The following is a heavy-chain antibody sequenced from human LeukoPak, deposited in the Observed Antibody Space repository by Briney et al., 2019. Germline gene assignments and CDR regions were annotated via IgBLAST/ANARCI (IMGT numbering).Heavy chain of an antibody. CDR1: GFTFSSYT. J-gene: IGHJ4*02. CDR3: AKGQEMESRLDY. D-gene: IGHD1-1*01. CDR2: ISSSGSNT. Sequence: GGSLRLSCAASGFTFSSYTMYWVRQAPGKALEWVSGISSSGSNTYYADSVKGRFTISRDNSKNTEYLQMNSLRVEDTAIYYCAKGQEMESRLDYWGQGTLVTVSS. V-gene: IGHV3-23*01.